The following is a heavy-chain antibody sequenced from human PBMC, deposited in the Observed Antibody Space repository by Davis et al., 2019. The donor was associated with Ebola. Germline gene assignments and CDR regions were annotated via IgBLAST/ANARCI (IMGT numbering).Heavy chain of an antibody. J-gene: IGHJ6*02. Sequence: PGGSLRLSCAASGFTFSDYYMSWIRQAPGKGLEWVSYISSSSSYTNYADPVKGRFTISRDNAKNSLYLQMNSLRAEDTAVYYCARDLRTKDVLLWFGELSMDVWGQGTTVTVSS. V-gene: IGHV3-11*06. CDR3: ARDLRTKDVLLWFGELSMDV. D-gene: IGHD3-10*01. CDR1: GFTFSDYY. CDR2: ISSSSSYT.